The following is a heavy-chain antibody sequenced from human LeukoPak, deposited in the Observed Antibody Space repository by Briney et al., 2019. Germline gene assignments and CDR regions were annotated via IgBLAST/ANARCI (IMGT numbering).Heavy chain of an antibody. Sequence: ASVKVSFKASGYTFTCYYMHWVRQAPGQGLEWMEWINPSRGGTNYAQKFQGRVTMTRDTSISTAYMELSRLRSDDTAVYYCASVYCGGDCYPLYYYYGMDVWGQGTTVTVSS. V-gene: IGHV1-2*02. J-gene: IGHJ6*02. CDR1: GYTFTCYY. D-gene: IGHD2-21*02. CDR3: ASVYCGGDCYPLYYYYGMDV. CDR2: INPSRGGT.